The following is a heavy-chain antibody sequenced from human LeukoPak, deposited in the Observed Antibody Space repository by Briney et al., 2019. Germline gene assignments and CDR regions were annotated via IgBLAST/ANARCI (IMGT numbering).Heavy chain of an antibody. V-gene: IGHV3-43*02. CDR3: AKEIDTLGTNAFDI. J-gene: IGHJ4*02. D-gene: IGHD2-15*01. CDR1: GFTFDDYA. CDR2: ISGDGGST. Sequence: GGSLRLSCAASGFTFDDYAMHWVRQAPGKGLEWVSLISGDGGSTYYADSVRGRFTISRDNSNTSLYMQMDSLRTEDTAFYYCAKEIDTLGTNAFDIWGQGTLVTVSS.